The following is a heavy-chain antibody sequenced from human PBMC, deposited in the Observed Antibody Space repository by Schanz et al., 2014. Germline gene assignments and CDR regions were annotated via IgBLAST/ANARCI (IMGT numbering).Heavy chain of an antibody. CDR1: GFTFSSYG. Sequence: QVQLVESGGGVVQPGKSLRLSCAASGFTFSSYGMHWVRQAPGKGLEWVGVISYDGSDKYYPDSVKGRFTISRDNSRNTQFLQMNSLRTEDTAVYHCAKERDTSGWNHGDYWGQGTLVTVSS. CDR2: ISYDGSDK. CDR3: AKERDTSGWNHGDY. D-gene: IGHD6-19*01. V-gene: IGHV3-30*18. J-gene: IGHJ4*02.